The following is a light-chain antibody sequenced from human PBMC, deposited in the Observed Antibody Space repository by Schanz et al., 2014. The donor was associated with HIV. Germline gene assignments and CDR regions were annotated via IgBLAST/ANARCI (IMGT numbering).Light chain of an antibody. CDR1: QSVSST. J-gene: IGKJ1*01. CDR2: GAS. Sequence: EIVMTQSPGTLSLSPGERATLSCRASQSVSSTYIAWYQQKPGQAPRLLIYGASTRATGIPARFSGSGSGTEFTLTISSLQPEDFATYYCLQHNSYPRTFGQGTKVEIK. CDR3: LQHNSYPRT. V-gene: IGKV3-15*01.